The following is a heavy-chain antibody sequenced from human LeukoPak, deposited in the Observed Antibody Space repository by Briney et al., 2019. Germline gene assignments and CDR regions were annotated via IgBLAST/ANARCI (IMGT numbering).Heavy chain of an antibody. D-gene: IGHD3-3*01. CDR2: ISSSGSTI. J-gene: IGHJ4*02. V-gene: IGHV3-11*04. CDR1: GFTFSDYY. Sequence: PGGSLRLSCAASGFTFSDYYMSWIRQAPGKGLEWVSYISSSGSTIYYADSVTGRFTVSRDNAKNSLYLQMNSLRAEDTAVYYCARDSGHDFWSGYCIDYWGQGTLVTVSS. CDR3: ARDSGHDFWSGYCIDY.